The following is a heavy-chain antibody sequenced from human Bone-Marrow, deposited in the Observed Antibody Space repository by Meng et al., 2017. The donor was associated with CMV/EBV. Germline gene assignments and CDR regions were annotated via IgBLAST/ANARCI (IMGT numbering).Heavy chain of an antibody. D-gene: IGHD3-10*01. CDR2: IYPGDSDT. J-gene: IGHJ4*02. Sequence: GGSLRLSCKGFGYSFTSHWIGWVRQMPGKGPEWMGIIYPGDSDTRYSPSFQGQVTISADKSISTAYVQWSSLKASDTAIYWCAKHSSPWSSGYFDSWGQGTRVTVSS. CDR3: AKHSSPWSSGYFDS. CDR1: GYSFTSHW. V-gene: IGHV5-51*01.